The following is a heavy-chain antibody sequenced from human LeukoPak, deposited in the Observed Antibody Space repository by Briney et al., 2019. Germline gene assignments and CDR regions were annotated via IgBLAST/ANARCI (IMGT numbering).Heavy chain of an antibody. CDR2: IYTSGST. J-gene: IGHJ4*02. CDR3: ARDNSGEEPYYFDY. V-gene: IGHV4-4*07. D-gene: IGHD1-26*01. CDR1: GGSISSYY. Sequence: SETLSLTCTVSGGSISSYYWSWIRQPAGKGLEWIGRIYTSGSTNYNPSLKSRVTTSVDTSKNQFSLKLSSVTAADTAVYYCARDNSGEEPYYFDYWGQGTLVTVSS.